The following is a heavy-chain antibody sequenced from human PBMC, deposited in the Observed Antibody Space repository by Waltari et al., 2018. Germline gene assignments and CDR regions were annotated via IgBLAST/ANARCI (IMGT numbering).Heavy chain of an antibody. CDR3: ARGMYSFDY. CDR2: IKQDGSEK. D-gene: IGHD2-8*01. J-gene: IGHJ4*02. Sequence: EVQLLESGGGLVQPGGSLRLSCAASGVTLSIYWMSGGRQAPGKGLEWVANIKQDGSEKYYVDSVKGRFTISRDNAKNSLYLQMNSLRAEDTAVYYCARGMYSFDYWGQGTLVPVSS. V-gene: IGHV3-7*04. CDR1: GVTLSIYW.